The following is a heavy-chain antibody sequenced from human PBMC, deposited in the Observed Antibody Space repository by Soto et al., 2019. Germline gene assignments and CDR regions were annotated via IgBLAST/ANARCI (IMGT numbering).Heavy chain of an antibody. Sequence: EVQLVQSGAEVKKPGESLKISCKVSGYSFTNYWIGWVRQMPGKGLEWMGIIYPGDSNTKYNPSFQGQVTISADKSIDNAYLPWNSRTASDTAMYYCARQNRHDSYFELWGRGTLLTFAS. J-gene: IGHJ2*01. CDR1: GYSFTNYW. V-gene: IGHV5-51*01. CDR3: ARQNRHDSYFEL. CDR2: IYPGDSNT. D-gene: IGHD3-16*01.